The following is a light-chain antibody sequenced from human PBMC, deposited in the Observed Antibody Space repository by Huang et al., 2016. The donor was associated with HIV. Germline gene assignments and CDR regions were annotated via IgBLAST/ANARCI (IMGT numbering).Light chain of an antibody. CDR3: QRYDSAPRA. Sequence: DIQMTQSPSSLSASPGVRVTLACRANQDIGNFLAWYQHKPGGVPRLLIYGASTLQSGGPSRFSGRGSGTDFTLTITNFQPDDVATYYCQRYDSAPRAFGQGTKVEI. CDR1: QDIGNF. J-gene: IGKJ1*01. V-gene: IGKV1-27*01. CDR2: GAS.